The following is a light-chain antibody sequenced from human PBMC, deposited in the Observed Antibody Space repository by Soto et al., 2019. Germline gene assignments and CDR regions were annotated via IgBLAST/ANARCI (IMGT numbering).Light chain of an antibody. V-gene: IGLV2-14*03. Sequence: QSVLTQPASVSGSPVQSITISCTGTSSDIGAYNYVSWYQHHPGKAPKLIIYDVSTRPSGVSDRFSASKSGNTASLTISELQADDEADYYCSSYTSRNTEVFGTGTKVTVL. CDR2: DVS. CDR1: SSDIGAYNY. CDR3: SSYTSRNTEV. J-gene: IGLJ1*01.